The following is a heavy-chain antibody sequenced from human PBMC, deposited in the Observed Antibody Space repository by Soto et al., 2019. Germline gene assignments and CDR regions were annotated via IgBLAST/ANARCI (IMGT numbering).Heavy chain of an antibody. CDR3: ARGGSSSWYYYYYYYMDV. Sequence: ASVNVSCKASGYTFASYYMHWVRQAPGQGLDWVGIINPSGGSTSYAQKFQGRVTMTRDTSTSTVYMELSSLRSEDTAVYYCARGGSSSWYYYYYYYMDVWGKGTTVTVSS. D-gene: IGHD6-13*01. CDR1: GYTFASYY. J-gene: IGHJ6*03. V-gene: IGHV1-46*03. CDR2: INPSGGST.